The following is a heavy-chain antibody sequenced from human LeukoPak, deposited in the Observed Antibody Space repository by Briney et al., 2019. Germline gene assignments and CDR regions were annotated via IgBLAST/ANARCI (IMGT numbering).Heavy chain of an antibody. J-gene: IGHJ4*02. Sequence: GGSLRLSCAASGFPFHNYWMTWVRQAPGKGLEWVAQVNQDGSEAHYADSVKARFTISRDNAKSSVSLQMNSLRAEDTAVYYCGRDGGVSGYALPTYWARGTLVTFSS. CDR3: GRDGGVSGYALPTY. D-gene: IGHD3-3*01. CDR2: VNQDGSEA. V-gene: IGHV3-7*01. CDR1: GFPFHNYW.